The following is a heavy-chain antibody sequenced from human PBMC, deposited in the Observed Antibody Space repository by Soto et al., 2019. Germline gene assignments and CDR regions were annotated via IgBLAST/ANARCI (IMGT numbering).Heavy chain of an antibody. J-gene: IGHJ4*02. D-gene: IGHD5-12*01. Sequence: WSLSLCWAASGFTFSNYAMHCRRHAPGKGQELVAIIWLDASNKYYQNSEKGRFTISGDNSKNTMYLQMNSLTVEDTRLYYWGRDRVLFGYNFDLWGQGTPVTVSS. CDR3: GRDRVLFGYNFDL. V-gene: IGHV3-33*01. CDR2: IWLDASNK. CDR1: GFTFSNYA.